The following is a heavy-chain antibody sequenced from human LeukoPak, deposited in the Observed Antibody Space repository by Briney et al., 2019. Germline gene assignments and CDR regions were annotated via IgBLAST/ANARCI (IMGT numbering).Heavy chain of an antibody. CDR3: PRSSWGVDTAFDI. CDR1: GGSFSGYY. V-gene: IGHV4-34*01. Sequence: SETLSLTCAVYGGSFSGYYWSWIRQPPGKGLEWIGEINHSGSTNYNPSLKSRVTISVDTSKNQFSLKLSSVTAADTAVYYCPRSSWGVDTAFDIWGQGTMVTVSS. D-gene: IGHD5-18*01. J-gene: IGHJ3*02. CDR2: INHSGST.